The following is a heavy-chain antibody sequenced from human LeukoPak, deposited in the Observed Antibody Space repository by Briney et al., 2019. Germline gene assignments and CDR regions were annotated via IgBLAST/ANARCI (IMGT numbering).Heavy chain of an antibody. Sequence: ASVKVSCKASGYTFTGYYMHWVRQAPGQGLEWMGWINPNSGGTNYAQKFQGRVTMTRDTSISTAYMELSRLRSDDTAVYYCAREITIFGVVLFDYWGQGTLVTVSS. J-gene: IGHJ4*02. CDR1: GYTFTGYY. D-gene: IGHD3-3*01. CDR3: AREITIFGVVLFDY. CDR2: INPNSGGT. V-gene: IGHV1-2*02.